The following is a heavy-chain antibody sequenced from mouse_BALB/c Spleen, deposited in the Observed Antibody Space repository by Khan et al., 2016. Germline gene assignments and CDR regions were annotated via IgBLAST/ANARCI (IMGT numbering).Heavy chain of an antibody. Sequence: QIQLVQSGPELKKPGETVKISCKASGYTFTNYGMNWVKQAPGKGLKWMGWINTNTGEPTYAEELKGRFAFSLENSASPAYLQINNLKNEDTATYFCAEDYYGSNWFAYWGQGTLVTVSA. J-gene: IGHJ3*01. CDR2: INTNTGEP. V-gene: IGHV9-3*02. CDR1: GYTFTNYG. D-gene: IGHD1-1*01. CDR3: AEDYYGSNWFAY.